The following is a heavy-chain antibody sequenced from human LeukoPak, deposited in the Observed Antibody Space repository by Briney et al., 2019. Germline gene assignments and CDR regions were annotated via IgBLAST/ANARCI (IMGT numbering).Heavy chain of an antibody. D-gene: IGHD4-17*01. V-gene: IGHV3-21*01. J-gene: IGHJ4*02. CDR2: ISSGSSAI. CDR1: GFTFTTYS. CDR3: ARGHTAVTRHFDF. Sequence: AGGSLRLSCEASGFTFTTYSMTWVRQAPGKGLEWVSIISSGSSAIFSADALKGRFNISRDDAKNLLSLDVNSLRAEETAVYYCARGHTAVTRHFDFWGQGTLVTVSS.